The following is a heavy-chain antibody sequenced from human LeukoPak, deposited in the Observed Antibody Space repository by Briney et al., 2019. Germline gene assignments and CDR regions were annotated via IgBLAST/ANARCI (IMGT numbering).Heavy chain of an antibody. CDR2: ISGSGGGT. J-gene: IGHJ3*02. D-gene: IGHD3-22*01. CDR1: GFTFSTYA. V-gene: IGHV3-23*01. Sequence: GGSLRLSCAASGFTFSTYAMSWVRQAPGKGLEWVSLISGSGGGTYYANSVKGRFTISRDNSKNTLYLQMNSLRAEDTAVYYCARGEAVYYYDSSGYWDAFDIWGQGTMVTVSS. CDR3: ARGEAVYYYDSSGYWDAFDI.